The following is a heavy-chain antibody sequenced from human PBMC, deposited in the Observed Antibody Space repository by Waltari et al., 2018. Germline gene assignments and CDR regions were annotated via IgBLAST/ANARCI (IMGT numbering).Heavy chain of an antibody. Sequence: QVQLVQSGAEVKEPGASVMVSCKASGYTFTAYSIHWVRLAPGQGFEWMGRISPNSGVTTYAQKFQGRVTMTRDTSISTAYMELSRLRSDDTAFYYCAKDLQGSIDSWGQGTLLAVSS. CDR2: ISPNSGVT. CDR3: AKDLQGSIDS. V-gene: IGHV1-2*06. CDR1: GYTFTAYS. D-gene: IGHD4-4*01. J-gene: IGHJ4*02.